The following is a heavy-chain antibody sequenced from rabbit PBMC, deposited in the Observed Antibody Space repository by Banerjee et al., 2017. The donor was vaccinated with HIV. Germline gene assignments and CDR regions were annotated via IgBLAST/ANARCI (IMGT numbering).Heavy chain of an antibody. CDR1: GFSFNDNYW. CDR2: INAADDSKI. V-gene: IGHV1S45*01. CDR3: ARGGGSTDWGHDL. Sequence: QEQLEESGGDLVKPEGSLTLTCTASGFSFNDNYWICWVRQAPVTGLEWIACINAADDSKICYATWAKGRFTISKTSWTTVTLQMTSLTAADTATYFCARGGGSTDWGHDLWGPGTLVTVS. J-gene: IGHJ4*01. D-gene: IGHD4-1*01.